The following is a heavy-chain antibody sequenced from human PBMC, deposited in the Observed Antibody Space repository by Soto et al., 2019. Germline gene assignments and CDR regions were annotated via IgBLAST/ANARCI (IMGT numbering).Heavy chain of an antibody. Sequence: SETLSLTCTVSGGSISSYYWSWIRQPPGKGLEWIGYIYYSGSTNYNPSLKSRVTISVDTSKNQFSLKLSSVTAADTALYYCARALVGATGYYYYYYMDVWGKGTTVTVSS. CDR3: ARALVGATGYYYYYYMDV. V-gene: IGHV4-59*01. CDR1: GGSISSYY. CDR2: IYYSGST. J-gene: IGHJ6*03. D-gene: IGHD1-26*01.